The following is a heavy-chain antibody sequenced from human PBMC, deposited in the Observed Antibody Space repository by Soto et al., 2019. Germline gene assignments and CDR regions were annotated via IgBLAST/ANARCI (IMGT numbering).Heavy chain of an antibody. Sequence: SETLALTCALYGGSFDCYYWSWIRQSPGKGLEWIGEIHHSGSTKYNPSLKSRVSLSGDTSTKQFSLKMTSMTAADRGVYYCARGVDSWSGYLFWGQGTPVTVSS. CDR2: IHHSGST. CDR3: ARGVDSWSGYLF. V-gene: IGHV4-34*01. CDR1: GGSFDCYY. D-gene: IGHD3-3*01. J-gene: IGHJ4*02.